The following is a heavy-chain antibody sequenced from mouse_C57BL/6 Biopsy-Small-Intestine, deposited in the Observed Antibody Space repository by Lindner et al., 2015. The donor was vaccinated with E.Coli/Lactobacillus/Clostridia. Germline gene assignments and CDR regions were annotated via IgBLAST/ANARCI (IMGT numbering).Heavy chain of an antibody. CDR1: GYAFSSSW. J-gene: IGHJ3*01. Sequence: VQLQESGAELMKPGASVKISCKASGYAFSSSWMNWVKQRPGKGLEWIGRIYPGDGDTNYNGKFKGKATLTADKSSSTAYMQLSSLTSEDSAVYLCAREAEDYDGAWFAYWGQGTLVTVSA. V-gene: IGHV1-82*01. D-gene: IGHD2-4*01. CDR2: IYPGDGDT. CDR3: AREAEDYDGAWFAY.